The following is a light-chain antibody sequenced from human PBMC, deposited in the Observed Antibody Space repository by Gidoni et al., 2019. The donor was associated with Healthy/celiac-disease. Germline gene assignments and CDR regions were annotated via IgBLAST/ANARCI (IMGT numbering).Light chain of an antibody. Sequence: DIQLTQSPSFPSASVGDRVTITCRASQGISSYLAWYQQKPGKAPKLLIYAASTLQSGVPSRFSGSGSGTEFTLTISSLQPEDFATYYCQQLNSYPLFTFGPGTKVDIK. CDR3: QQLNSYPLFT. J-gene: IGKJ3*01. V-gene: IGKV1-9*01. CDR1: QGISSY. CDR2: AAS.